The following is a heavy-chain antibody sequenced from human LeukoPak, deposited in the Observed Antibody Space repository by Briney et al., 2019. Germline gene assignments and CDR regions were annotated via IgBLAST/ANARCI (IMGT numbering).Heavy chain of an antibody. CDR2: INTNTGNP. J-gene: IGHJ4*02. CDR3: ARAAPTAGIAAAGGVDY. V-gene: IGHV7-4-1*02. CDR1: GYTFTSYA. Sequence: GASVKVSCKASGYTFTSYAMNWVRQAPGQGLEWMGWINTNTGNPTYAQGFTGRFVFSLDTSVSTAYLQISSLKAEDTAMYYCARAAPTAGIAAAGGVDYWGQGTLVTVSS. D-gene: IGHD6-13*01.